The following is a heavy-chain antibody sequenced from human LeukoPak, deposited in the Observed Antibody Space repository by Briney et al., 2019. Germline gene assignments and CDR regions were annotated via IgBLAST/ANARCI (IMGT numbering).Heavy chain of an antibody. J-gene: IGHJ4*02. CDR3: AKGSGDYDFWSGYPYFDY. CDR1: GFTFSSYA. V-gene: IGHV3-23*01. D-gene: IGHD3-3*01. CDR2: ISGSGGST. Sequence: GGSLRLSCAASGFTFSSYAMSWVRQAPGKGLEWVSAISGSGGSTYYADSVKGRFTISRDNSKNTLYLQMNSLRAEDTAVYYCAKGSGDYDFWSGYPYFDYWGQGTLVTVSS.